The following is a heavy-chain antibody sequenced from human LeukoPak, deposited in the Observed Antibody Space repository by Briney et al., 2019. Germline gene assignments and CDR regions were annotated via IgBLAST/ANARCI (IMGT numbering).Heavy chain of an antibody. CDR1: GYSFTSYW. J-gene: IGHJ2*01. CDR2: IDPSDSYT. Sequence: GESLKISCKGSGYSFTSYWISWVRKMPGKGLEWMGRIDPSDSYTNYSPSFQGHVTISADKSISTAYLQWSSLKASDTAMYYCAGCSGSYPCSYWYFDLWGRGTLVTVSS. V-gene: IGHV5-10-1*01. D-gene: IGHD3-10*02. CDR3: AGCSGSYPCSYWYFDL.